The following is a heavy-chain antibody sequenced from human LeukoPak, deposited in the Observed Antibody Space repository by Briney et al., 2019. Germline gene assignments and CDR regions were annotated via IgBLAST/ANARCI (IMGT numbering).Heavy chain of an antibody. CDR2: ISYDGSNK. Sequence: GGSLRLSCAASGFTFSSYAIHWVRQAPGKGLEWVAVISYDGSNKYYADSVKGRFTISRDNSKNTLYLQMNSLRPEDTTVYYCAREVAYCSGGSCYHGNTPTVFDPWGQGTLVTVSS. D-gene: IGHD2-15*01. V-gene: IGHV3-30-3*01. J-gene: IGHJ5*02. CDR1: GFTFSSYA. CDR3: AREVAYCSGGSCYHGNTPTVFDP.